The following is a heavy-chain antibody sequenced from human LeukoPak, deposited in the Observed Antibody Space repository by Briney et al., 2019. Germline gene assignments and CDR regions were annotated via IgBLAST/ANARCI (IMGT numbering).Heavy chain of an antibody. V-gene: IGHV3-48*04. Sequence: GGSLRLSCAASGFTFSSYSMNWVRQAPGKGLEWVSYISSSSSTIYYADSVKGRFTISRDNAKNSLYLQMNSLRAEDTAVYYCARATGYSSSWLDYWGQGTLVTVSS. J-gene: IGHJ4*02. D-gene: IGHD6-13*01. CDR1: GFTFSSYS. CDR3: ARATGYSSSWLDY. CDR2: ISSSSSTI.